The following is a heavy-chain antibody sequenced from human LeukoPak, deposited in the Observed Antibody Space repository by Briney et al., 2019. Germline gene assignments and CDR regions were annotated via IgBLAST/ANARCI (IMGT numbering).Heavy chain of an antibody. D-gene: IGHD3-9*01. CDR2: IRNKVNSYSA. CDR1: GFTFSDHY. Sequence: PGESLRLSCAASGFTFSDHYMDWVRQAPGKGREWVGRIRNKVNSYSAEYAASVKGRFTISRDESKNSLYLQMNSLKTEDTAVYYCARVRYYLDYWGQGTLVTASS. V-gene: IGHV3-72*01. J-gene: IGHJ4*02. CDR3: ARVRYYLDY.